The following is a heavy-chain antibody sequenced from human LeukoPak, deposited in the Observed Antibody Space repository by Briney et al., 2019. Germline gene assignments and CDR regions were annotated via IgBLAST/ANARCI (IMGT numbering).Heavy chain of an antibody. CDR1: GFTFSTYN. CDR3: ARDPDWNYVRAFDF. CDR2: INEDGSEK. D-gene: IGHD1-7*01. Sequence: PGGSLRLSCAASGFTFSTYNMNWVRQAPGKGLEWVANINEDGSEKYYVDSVKGRFTISRDNAKNSLYLQMNSLRDEDTAVYYCARDPDWNYVRAFDFWGQGAMVIVSS. V-gene: IGHV3-7*01. J-gene: IGHJ3*01.